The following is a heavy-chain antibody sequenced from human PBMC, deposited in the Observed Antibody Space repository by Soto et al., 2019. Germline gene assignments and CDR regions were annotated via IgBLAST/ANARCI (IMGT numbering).Heavy chain of an antibody. V-gene: IGHV4-39*01. CDR3: APLSVSLSGPYGIHV. Sequence: TLSLTCSVSGYSVSSSDYYWAWIRQPPGKGLEWIGSMLYSGLTYYNPSLKSRVTLSVDTSKNQFSVRLNSVTASDTAVYYCAPLSVSLSGPYGIHVWGQGTLVTVSS. J-gene: IGHJ4*02. CDR1: GYSVSSSDYY. D-gene: IGHD2-15*01. CDR2: MLYSGLT.